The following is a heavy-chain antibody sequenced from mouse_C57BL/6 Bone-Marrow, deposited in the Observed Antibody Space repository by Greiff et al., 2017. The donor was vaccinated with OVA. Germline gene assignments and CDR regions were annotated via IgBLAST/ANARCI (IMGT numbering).Heavy chain of an antibody. Sequence: QVHVKQPGAELVKPGASVKVSCKASGYTFTSYWMHWVKQRPGQGLEWIGRIHPSDSDTNYNQKFKGKATLTVDKSSSTAYMQLSSLTSEDSAVYYCAIELRLPYYYAMDYWGQGTSVTVSS. J-gene: IGHJ4*01. V-gene: IGHV1-74*01. CDR2: IHPSDSDT. D-gene: IGHD3-2*02. CDR1: GYTFTSYW. CDR3: AIELRLPYYYAMDY.